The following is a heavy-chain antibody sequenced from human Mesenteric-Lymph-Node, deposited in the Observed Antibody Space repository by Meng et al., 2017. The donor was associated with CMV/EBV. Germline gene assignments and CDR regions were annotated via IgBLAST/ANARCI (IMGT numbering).Heavy chain of an antibody. Sequence: SVKVSCKASAFNFASSVVQWVRQSRGQRLEWIGWIVVASGNANYAQKFQERVTITRDMSTSTAYMELSSLRSEDTAVYYCAAYKATGVVNWFDPWGQGTLVTVSS. CDR2: IVVASGNA. D-gene: IGHD1-26*01. CDR3: AAYKATGVVNWFDP. V-gene: IGHV1-58*01. CDR1: AFNFASSV. J-gene: IGHJ5*02.